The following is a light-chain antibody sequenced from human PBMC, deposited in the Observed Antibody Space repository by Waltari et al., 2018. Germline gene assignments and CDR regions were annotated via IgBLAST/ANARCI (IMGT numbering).Light chain of an antibody. Sequence: QSALTQPASVSGSPGQSITISCPGPNSDVGFYNYVSWYQQHPGKAPKLLIYDVSVRPSGVSNRFSGSKSGNTASLTISGLQAEDEADYYCNSYTGSSSWVFGGGTRLTVL. CDR2: DVS. CDR3: NSYTGSSSWV. V-gene: IGLV2-14*03. J-gene: IGLJ3*02. CDR1: NSDVGFYNY.